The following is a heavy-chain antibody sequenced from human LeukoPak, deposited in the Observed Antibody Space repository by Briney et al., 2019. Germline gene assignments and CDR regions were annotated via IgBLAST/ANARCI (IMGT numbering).Heavy chain of an antibody. CDR2: INPNSGGT. J-gene: IGHJ6*03. D-gene: IGHD6-13*01. Sequence: ASVKVSCKASGYTFTGYYMHWVRQAPGQGLEWMGWINPNSGGTNYGQKFQGRVTMTRDTSISTAYMELSRLRSDDTAVYYCARGGVRIAVAADPNYYQYYMDVWGKGTTVTVSS. CDR1: GYTFTGYY. CDR3: ARGGVRIAVAADPNYYQYYMDV. V-gene: IGHV1-2*02.